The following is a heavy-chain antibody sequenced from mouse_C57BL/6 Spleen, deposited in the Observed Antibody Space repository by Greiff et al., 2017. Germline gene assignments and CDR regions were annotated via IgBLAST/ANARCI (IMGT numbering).Heavy chain of an antibody. CDR3: ARYGEEGYALDY. D-gene: IGHD2-13*01. CDR1: GFPFPYYG. Sequence: EVQGVESGGGLVQPGESLKLSCAASGFPFPYYGMPWVRQAPEKRLEWVAYISSGSSPIYYADTVEGRFIISRANAKNTLFLQMTSLRSEDTAMYYCARYGEEGYALDYWGQGTSVTVSS. CDR2: ISSGSSPI. V-gene: IGHV5-17*01. J-gene: IGHJ4*01.